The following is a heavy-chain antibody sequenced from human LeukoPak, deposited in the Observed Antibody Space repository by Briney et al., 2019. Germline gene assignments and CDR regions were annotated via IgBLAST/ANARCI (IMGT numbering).Heavy chain of an antibody. CDR3: AKDSGYGYFDS. D-gene: IGHD3-22*01. V-gene: IGHV3-20*04. CDR1: GFSFDDYG. Sequence: GGSLRLSCAASGFSFDDYGMNWVRQAPGKGLEWVCRINANGASTAYADSVKGRFTISRDNAKNSLYLQMNSLRTEDTALYYCAKDSGYGYFDSWGQGTLVTVSS. J-gene: IGHJ4*02. CDR2: INANGAST.